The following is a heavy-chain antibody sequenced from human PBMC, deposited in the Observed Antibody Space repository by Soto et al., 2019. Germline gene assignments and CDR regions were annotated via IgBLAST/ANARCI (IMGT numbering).Heavy chain of an antibody. D-gene: IGHD2-8*01. J-gene: IGHJ4*02. CDR3: ARVGYCARGVCSNFDF. V-gene: IGHV3-74*01. CDR1: GFTFSSYW. Sequence: EVQLVESGGGLVQPGGSRRLSCAASGFTFSSYWMHWVRQAPGKGLVWVSRINSDGSSTSYADSVKGRFTISRDNARNTLYLQTNSLRDEDTAVYYCARVGYCARGVCSNFDFWGQGTLVTVSS. CDR2: INSDGSST.